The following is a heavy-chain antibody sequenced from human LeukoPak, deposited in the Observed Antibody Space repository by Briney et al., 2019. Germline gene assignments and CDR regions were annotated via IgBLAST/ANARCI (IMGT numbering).Heavy chain of an antibody. CDR2: IIHGGST. Sequence: PSETLSLTCAVYGGSFSAFYWSWIRQPPGEGLEWIGEIIHGGSTNYNPSLKSRVSISIDTSKNQFSLKLSSVTAADTAVYYCARSPPYGSGSYYNRWYFSWFDPWGQGTLVTVSS. D-gene: IGHD3-10*01. J-gene: IGHJ5*02. CDR3: ARSPPYGSGSYYNRWYFSWFDP. V-gene: IGHV4-34*12. CDR1: GGSFSAFY.